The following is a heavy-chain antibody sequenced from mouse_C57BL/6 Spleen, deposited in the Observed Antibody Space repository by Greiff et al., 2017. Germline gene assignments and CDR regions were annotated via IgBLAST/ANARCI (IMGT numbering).Heavy chain of an antibody. Sequence: DVMLVESGGGLVKPGGSLKLSCAASGFTFSSYAMSWVRQTPEQRLEWVATISDGGSYTYYPDNVKGRFTISRDNAKNNLYLQMSHLKSEDTAMYYCARDRWMDYWGQGTSVTVSS. CDR2: ISDGGSYT. D-gene: IGHD2-3*01. CDR1: GFTFSSYA. CDR3: ARDRWMDY. J-gene: IGHJ4*01. V-gene: IGHV5-4*01.